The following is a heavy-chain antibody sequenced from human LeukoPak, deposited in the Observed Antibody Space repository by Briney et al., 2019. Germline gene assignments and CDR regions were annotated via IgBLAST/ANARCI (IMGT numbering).Heavy chain of an antibody. CDR3: ARDTTDAFDI. V-gene: IGHV3-74*01. J-gene: IGHJ3*02. D-gene: IGHD1-1*01. CDR1: GFTFSSYA. Sequence: PGGSLRLSCAASGFTFSSYAMSWVHQAPGKGLVWVSCISSDGRSTLYADSVKGRFTISRDNAKKTLHLQINSLRAEDTAVYYCARDTTDAFDIWGQGTMVTVSS. CDR2: ISSDGRST.